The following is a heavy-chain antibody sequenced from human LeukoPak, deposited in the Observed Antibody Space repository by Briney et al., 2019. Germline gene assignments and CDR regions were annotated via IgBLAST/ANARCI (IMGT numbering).Heavy chain of an antibody. CDR3: ARDGSGYGKFDY. J-gene: IGHJ4*02. CDR2: IKQDGSEK. D-gene: IGHD5-12*01. V-gene: IGHV3-7*01. Sequence: PGGSLRLSXAASGFTFSSYWMSWVRQAPGKGLEWVANIKQDGSEKYYVDSAKGRFTISRDNDKNSLYLQMNSLRAEDTAVYYCARDGSGYGKFDYWGQGTLVTVSS. CDR1: GFTFSSYW.